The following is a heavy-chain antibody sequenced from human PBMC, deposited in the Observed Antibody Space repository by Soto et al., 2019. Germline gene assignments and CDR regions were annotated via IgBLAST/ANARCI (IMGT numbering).Heavy chain of an antibody. CDR3: AKDSNKYSSSLRGRYFDY. V-gene: IGHV3-23*01. D-gene: IGHD4-4*01. CDR2: LSIGGGGGNT. J-gene: IGHJ4*02. Sequence: VGSLILSCAASGFTFSSFSMSWVRQAPGKGLEWVSGLSIGGGGGNTFYADSVKGRFTISRDNSKNTLLLQMNSLGAEDTAVYYCAKDSNKYSSSLRGRYFDYWGQGIGVTVSS. CDR1: GFTFSSFS.